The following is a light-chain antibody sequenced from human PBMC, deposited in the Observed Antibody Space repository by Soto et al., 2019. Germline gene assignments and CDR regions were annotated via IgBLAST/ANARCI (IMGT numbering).Light chain of an antibody. V-gene: IGKV1-39*01. CDR1: HIVDTS. CDR2: AAS. CDR3: QQTHSIPPT. Sequence: IQMTQSPSSMSASAEDRVIVTCRTSHIVDTSLNWYQQKPGKAPKLLIYAASSVQSGVPARLSGSGSATFFTLTIHNLQPDDFATYFCQQTHSIPPTFGPGTK. J-gene: IGKJ2*01.